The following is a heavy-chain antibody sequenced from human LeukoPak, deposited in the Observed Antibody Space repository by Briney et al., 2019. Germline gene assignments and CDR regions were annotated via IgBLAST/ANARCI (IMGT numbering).Heavy chain of an antibody. CDR1: GDSISSYY. Sequence: SETLSLTCTVSGDSISSYYWSWIRQPPGKGLEWIGYIYYSGSTNYIPSLKSRVTISVDTSKNQFSLKLNSVTAADTAVYYCARHSPYGDYGTDAFDIWGQGTMVTVSS. V-gene: IGHV4-59*08. J-gene: IGHJ3*02. D-gene: IGHD4-17*01. CDR3: ARHSPYGDYGTDAFDI. CDR2: IYYSGST.